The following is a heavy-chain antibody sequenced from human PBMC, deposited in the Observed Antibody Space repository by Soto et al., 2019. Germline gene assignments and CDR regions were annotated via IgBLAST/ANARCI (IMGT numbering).Heavy chain of an antibody. Sequence: SVKVSCKASGGTFSSYRINWVRRARGQGLEWVGGIVPIRRTADYAQTFQGRVSITADESARTSYMELRSLRSQDTAVYYCASSTQYYDSFVSEYFQNWGQGTLVTVSS. CDR2: IVPIRRTA. V-gene: IGHV1-69*13. J-gene: IGHJ1*01. CDR3: ASSTQYYDSFVSEYFQN. D-gene: IGHD3-3*01. CDR1: GGTFSSYR.